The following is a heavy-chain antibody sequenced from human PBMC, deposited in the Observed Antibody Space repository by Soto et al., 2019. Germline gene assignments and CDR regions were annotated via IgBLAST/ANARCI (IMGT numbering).Heavy chain of an antibody. Sequence: QVQLVESGGGVVQPGRSLRLSCAASGFTFSDYAMHWVRQAPGKGLEWVAVLSHDGSKAYHADSVKGRFTLSRDNSKNTLYLQMNKLRPEETAVYSCARYYFDKSCSLDYWGQGTLVTVSS. CDR1: GFTFSDYA. D-gene: IGHD3-22*01. CDR3: ARYYFDKSCSLDY. J-gene: IGHJ4*02. CDR2: LSHDGSKA. V-gene: IGHV3-30-3*01.